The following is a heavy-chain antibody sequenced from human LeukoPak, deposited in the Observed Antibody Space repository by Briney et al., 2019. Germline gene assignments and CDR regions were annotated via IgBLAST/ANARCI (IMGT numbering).Heavy chain of an antibody. J-gene: IGHJ4*02. V-gene: IGHV4-31*03. CDR1: GGSISSGGYY. D-gene: IGHD1-7*01. CDR2: IYYSGST. CDR3: ARVRTRWVDY. Sequence: PSETLSLTCTVSGGSISSGGYYWSWIRQHPGKGLEWIGYIYYSGSTYYNPSLKSRVTISVDTSKNQSSLKLSSVTAADTAVYYCARVRTRWVDYWGQGTLVTVSS.